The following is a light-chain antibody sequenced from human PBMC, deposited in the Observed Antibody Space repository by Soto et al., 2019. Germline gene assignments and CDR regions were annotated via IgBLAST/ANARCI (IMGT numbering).Light chain of an antibody. Sequence: DIQMTQSPSSLSASVRDRVTITCRASQSISNKLIWYQQKPGEAPKPLIYTASNLYSGVPSRFSGSGSGTDFTLTISSLQPEDFATYYCQQGYCNPITFGQGTRLEIQ. CDR1: QSISNK. CDR2: TAS. CDR3: QQGYCNPIT. V-gene: IGKV1-39*01. J-gene: IGKJ5*01.